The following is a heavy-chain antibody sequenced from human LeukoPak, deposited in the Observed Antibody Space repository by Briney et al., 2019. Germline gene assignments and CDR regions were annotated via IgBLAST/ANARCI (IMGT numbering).Heavy chain of an antibody. Sequence: GGSLRLSCAASGFTFSSYSMNWVRQAPGKGLEWVSYISSSSSTIYYADSVKGRFTISRDNSKNTLYLQMSSLRAEDTAVYYCARDGHDYGGGYYYYGMDVWGQGTTVTVSS. J-gene: IGHJ6*01. CDR2: ISSSSSTI. CDR1: GFTFSSYS. D-gene: IGHD4-23*01. V-gene: IGHV3-48*01. CDR3: ARDGHDYGGGYYYYGMDV.